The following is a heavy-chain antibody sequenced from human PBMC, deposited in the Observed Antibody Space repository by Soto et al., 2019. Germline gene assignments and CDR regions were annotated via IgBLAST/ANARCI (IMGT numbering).Heavy chain of an antibody. CDR2: ISSSSSYI. D-gene: IGHD3-3*01. CDR1: GFTFSSYS. CDR3: AKADPNLEWFIIDY. V-gene: IGHV3-21*01. J-gene: IGHJ4*02. Sequence: GGSLRLSCAASGFTFSSYSMNWVRQAPGKGLEWVSSISSSSSYIYYADSVKGRFTISRDNAKNSLYLQMNSLRAEDTAVYYCAKADPNLEWFIIDYWGQGTLVTVSS.